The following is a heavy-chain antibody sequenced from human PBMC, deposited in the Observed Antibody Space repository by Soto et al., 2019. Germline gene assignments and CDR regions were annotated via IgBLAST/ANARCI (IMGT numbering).Heavy chain of an antibody. CDR3: VRHLVDDAFDI. Sequence: QVQVQESGPGLVKPSETLSLTCTVSGGSISSYYWSWIRQPPGKGLEWIGYMYYGGRSSYNPSLKSRVTISVDTSKNQFSLKLSSVTAADTAVYYCVRHLVDDAFDIWGRGTMVTVSS. J-gene: IGHJ3*02. CDR1: GGSISSYY. CDR2: MYYGGRS. V-gene: IGHV4-59*08.